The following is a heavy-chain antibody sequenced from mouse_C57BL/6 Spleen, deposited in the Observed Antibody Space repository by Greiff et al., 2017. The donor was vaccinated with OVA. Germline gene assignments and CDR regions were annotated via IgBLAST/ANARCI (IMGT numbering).Heavy chain of an antibody. J-gene: IGHJ4*01. CDR3: ASAYYYGSSPYYAMDY. CDR1: GYTFTSYW. CDR2: IDPSDSYT. D-gene: IGHD1-1*01. V-gene: IGHV1-69*01. Sequence: QVQLQQPGAELVMPGASVKLSCKASGYTFTSYWMHWVKQRPGQGLEWIGEIDPSDSYTNYNQKFKGKSTLTVDKSSSTAYMQLSSLTSEDSAVYYCASAYYYGSSPYYAMDYWGQGTSVTVSS.